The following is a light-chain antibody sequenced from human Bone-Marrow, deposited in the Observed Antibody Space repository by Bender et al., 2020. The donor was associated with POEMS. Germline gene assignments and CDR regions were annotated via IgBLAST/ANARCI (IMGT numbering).Light chain of an antibody. J-gene: IGLJ2*01. CDR1: GGSIGRNF. CDR3: QSYDSDNHVV. V-gene: IGLV6-57*02. Sequence: NFMLTQPHSVSESPGKTVTISCTVSGGSIGRNFVQWCQLRPDSAPTTIIYQNDQRPSGVPDRFSGSIDSSSNSASLTISGLRTEDEADYYCQSYDSDNHVVFGGGTKLTVL. CDR2: QND.